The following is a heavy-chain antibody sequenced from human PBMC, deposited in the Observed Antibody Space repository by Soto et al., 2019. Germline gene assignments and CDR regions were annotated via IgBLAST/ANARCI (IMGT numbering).Heavy chain of an antibody. CDR2: IYYSGST. CDR1: GGSISSYY. V-gene: IGHV4-59*08. J-gene: IGHJ5*02. CDR3: ARLGAYYQSLDP. D-gene: IGHD3-22*01. Sequence: PSETLSLTCTVSGGSISSYYWSWIRQPPGKGLEWIGNIYYSGSTNYNSSLKSRVTISVDTSKNQFSLRLTSVTAADTAVYYCARLGAYYQSLDPWGPGTLVTVSS.